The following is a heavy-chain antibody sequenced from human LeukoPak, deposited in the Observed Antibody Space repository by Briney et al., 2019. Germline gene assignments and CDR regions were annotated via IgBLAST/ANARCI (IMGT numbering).Heavy chain of an antibody. J-gene: IGHJ3*01. V-gene: IGHV4-59*12. Sequence: SETLSLTCTVSGGSISSYYWSWIRQPPGKGLEWIGYIYYSGSTNYNPSLKSRVTISVDTSKNQFSLKLNSVTAADTAVYYCARSRSVWSGAFDVWGHGTMVIVSS. CDR1: GGSISSYY. CDR3: ARSRSVWSGAFDV. D-gene: IGHD6-19*01. CDR2: IYYSGST.